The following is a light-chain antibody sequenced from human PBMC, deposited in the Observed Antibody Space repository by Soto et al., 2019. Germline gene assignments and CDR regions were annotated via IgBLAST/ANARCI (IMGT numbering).Light chain of an antibody. V-gene: IGKV3-15*01. CDR2: GAF. CDR1: QSVSSN. J-gene: IGKJ1*01. Sequence: EIVMTQSPATLSVSPGERATLSCRASQSVSSNLAWYQQKPGQAPSLLIYGAFTRTTGIPARFSGSGSGTEFTLIISSLQSEDFAVYYCPQYNNWPSWTLGQGTKVEIK. CDR3: PQYNNWPSWT.